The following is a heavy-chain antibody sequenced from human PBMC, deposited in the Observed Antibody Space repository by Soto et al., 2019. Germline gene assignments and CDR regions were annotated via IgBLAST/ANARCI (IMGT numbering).Heavy chain of an antibody. V-gene: IGHV2-5*02. J-gene: IGHJ4*02. CDR2: IYRDDDK. CDR1: GFSLTTSGVG. CDR3: AHRVLRTVFGLVTTTAIYFDF. D-gene: IGHD3-3*01. Sequence: QITLKESGPTVVKPTETLTLTCTFSGFSLTTSGVGVGWVRQSPGKAPEWLALIYRDDDKRYSTSLKSRLTITKDTSKNQVVLTMANVDPADTATYYCAHRVLRTVFGLVTTTAIYFDFWGQGTPVVVSS.